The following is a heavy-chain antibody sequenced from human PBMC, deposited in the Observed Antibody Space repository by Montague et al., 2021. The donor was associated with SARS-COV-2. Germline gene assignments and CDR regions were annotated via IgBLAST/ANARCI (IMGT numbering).Heavy chain of an antibody. Sequence: SETLSLTCTVSGGSISTSTYYWGWIRQPPGKGLEWIGSIYYSGSTYYNPSLKSRVTISLDTSKKQFSLELRSVTAADTAIYYCASLGRGVIPGDYWGRGTLVTVSS. D-gene: IGHD3-16*02. V-gene: IGHV4-39*01. J-gene: IGHJ4*02. CDR3: ASLGRGVIPGDY. CDR2: IYYSGST. CDR1: GGSISTSTYY.